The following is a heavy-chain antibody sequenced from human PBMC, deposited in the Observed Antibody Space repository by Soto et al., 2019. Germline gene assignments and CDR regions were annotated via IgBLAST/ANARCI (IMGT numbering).Heavy chain of an antibody. V-gene: IGHV3-30*18. CDR3: AKARKIIVATAGFDY. CDR1: GFTFSSYG. CDR2: ISYDGSNK. Sequence: GGSLRLSCAASGFTFSSYGMHWVRQAPGKGLEWVAVISYDGSNKYYADSVKGRFTISRDNSKNTLYLQMNSLRAEDTAVYYCAKARKIIVATAGFDYWGQGTLVTVSS. J-gene: IGHJ4*02. D-gene: IGHD5-12*01.